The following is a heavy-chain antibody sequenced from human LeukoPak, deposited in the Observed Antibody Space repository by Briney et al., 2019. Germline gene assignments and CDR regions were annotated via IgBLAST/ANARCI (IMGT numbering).Heavy chain of an antibody. CDR1: GGSFSGYY. Sequence: PSETLSLTCAVYGGSFSGYYWSWIRQPPGKGLEWIGEINHSGSTNYNPSLKSRVTIPVDTSKNQFSLKLSSVTAADTAVCYCARVYRGFDYWGQGTLVTVSS. V-gene: IGHV4-34*01. CDR2: INHSGST. CDR3: ARVYRGFDY. J-gene: IGHJ4*02. D-gene: IGHD1-26*01.